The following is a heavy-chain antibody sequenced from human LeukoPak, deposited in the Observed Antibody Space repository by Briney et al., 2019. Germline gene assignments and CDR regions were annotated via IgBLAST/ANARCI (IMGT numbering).Heavy chain of an antibody. CDR2: IIGNGARS. D-gene: IGHD2-15*01. V-gene: IGHV3-23*01. Sequence: GGSLRLSCAASGFTFSVAGMHWVRQAPGKGREWVSAIIGNGARSYYVDSVKGRFTISRDNAKNTLYLQMNSLRAEGTGVYYCAKRICRGTPCYPLDYWGQGTLVTVSS. J-gene: IGHJ4*02. CDR3: AKRICRGTPCYPLDY. CDR1: GFTFSVAG.